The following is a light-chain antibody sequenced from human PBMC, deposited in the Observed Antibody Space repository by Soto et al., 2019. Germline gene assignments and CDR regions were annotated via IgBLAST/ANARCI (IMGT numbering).Light chain of an antibody. CDR3: QSYDRSLSGSRV. Sequence: QSVLTQPPSVSGAPGQRVTIPCTGSSSNIGAGHDVHWYQQLPGTAPKLLIYDNSNRPSGVPDRFSGSKSGTSASLAITGLQAEDEADYYCQSYDRSLSGSRVFGTGTKVTVL. J-gene: IGLJ1*01. CDR1: SSNIGAGHD. V-gene: IGLV1-40*01. CDR2: DNS.